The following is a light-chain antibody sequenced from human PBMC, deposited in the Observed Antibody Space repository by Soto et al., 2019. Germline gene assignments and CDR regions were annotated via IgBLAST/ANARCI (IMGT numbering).Light chain of an antibody. CDR2: GVS. V-gene: IGLV2-14*01. J-gene: IGLJ3*02. CDR1: ASDIGNYNY. CDR3: SSYTAYTTLWV. Sequence: QSALTQPASVSGSPGQSITISCTGTASDIGNYNYVSWYQLHPGKAPKLLIYGVSNRPSGVSNRFSGSKSGNAASLTISGRQAEDEADYYCSSYTAYTTLWVFGGGTKVTFL.